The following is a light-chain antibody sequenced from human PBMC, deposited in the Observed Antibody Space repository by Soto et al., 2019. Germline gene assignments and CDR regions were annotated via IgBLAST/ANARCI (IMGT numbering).Light chain of an antibody. Sequence: DIQMTQSPSSLSASVGDRITITCRASQSTSRYLKWYQQNPGKAPKLLVYAASILQSGVPSRFSGSGSGAHCTLTIRSLQPEDYGTYVCQQSYSIPTWTFGRGTKVEIK. V-gene: IGKV1-39*01. CDR3: QQSYSIPTWT. CDR2: AAS. J-gene: IGKJ1*01. CDR1: QSTSRY.